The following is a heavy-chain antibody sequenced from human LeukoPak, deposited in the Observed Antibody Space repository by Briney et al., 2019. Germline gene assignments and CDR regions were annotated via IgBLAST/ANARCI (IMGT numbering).Heavy chain of an antibody. D-gene: IGHD6-25*01. J-gene: IGHJ2*01. Sequence: PSETLSLTCTVPGGSISSYYWSWIRQPPGKGLEWIGYIYYIGNTNYNPSLKSRVTISVDTSKNQFSLKLSSVTAADTAVYYCARQGGGFWYFDLWGRGTLVTVSS. V-gene: IGHV4-59*08. CDR1: GGSISSYY. CDR3: ARQGGGFWYFDL. CDR2: IYYIGNT.